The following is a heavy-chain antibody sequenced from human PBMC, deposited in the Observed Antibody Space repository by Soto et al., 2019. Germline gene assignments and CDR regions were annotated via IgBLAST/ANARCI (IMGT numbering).Heavy chain of an antibody. CDR3: ARIPVYRFLEWLPESYYYYYMDV. Sequence: EVQLVESGGGLVTPGGSLSLSCAASGFTFSSYSMNWVRQAPGKGLEWVSSISSSSSYIYYADSVKGRFTISRDNAKNALYLQMTSLRAEDTAVYYCARIPVYRFLEWLPESYYYYYMDVWVKGTTVTVSS. CDR1: GFTFSSYS. CDR2: ISSSSSYI. J-gene: IGHJ6*03. D-gene: IGHD3-3*01. V-gene: IGHV3-21*01.